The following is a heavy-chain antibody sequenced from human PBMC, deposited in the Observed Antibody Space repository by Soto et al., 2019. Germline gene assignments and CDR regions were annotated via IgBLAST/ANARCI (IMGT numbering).Heavy chain of an antibody. D-gene: IGHD3-22*01. CDR2: IYSGGST. J-gene: IGHJ4*02. Sequence: GGSLRLSCAASGFTVSSNYMSWVRQAPGKGLEWVSVIYSGGSTYYADSVKGRFTISRDNSKNTLYLQMNSLRAEDTAVYYCARGRLDSSGYPSPFYFDYWGQGTLVTVSS. CDR3: ARGRLDSSGYPSPFYFDY. V-gene: IGHV3-53*01. CDR1: GFTVSSNY.